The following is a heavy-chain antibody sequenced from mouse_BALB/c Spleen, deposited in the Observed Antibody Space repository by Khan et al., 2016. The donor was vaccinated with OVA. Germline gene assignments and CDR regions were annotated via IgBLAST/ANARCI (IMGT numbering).Heavy chain of an antibody. J-gene: IGHJ3*01. CDR1: GFSLTSYG. CDR2: IWSGGST. Sequence: QVQLKQSGPGLVQPSQSLSITCTVSGFSLTSYGVHWVRQSPGKGLEWLGVIWSGGSTDYNTAFISRLSISKDNSKCQAFFKMNSLEANDTAIYCGARLGRYDAYWGQGTLVTVSA. CDR3: ARLGRYDAY. V-gene: IGHV2-2*02. D-gene: IGHD2-14*01.